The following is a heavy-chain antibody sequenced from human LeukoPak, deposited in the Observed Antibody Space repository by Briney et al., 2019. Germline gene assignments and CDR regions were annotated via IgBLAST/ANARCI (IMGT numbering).Heavy chain of an antibody. V-gene: IGHV3-33*08. J-gene: IGHJ5*02. Sequence: PGGSLRLSCAASGFTFSSYAMHWVRQAPGKGLEWVAVIWYDGSNKYYADSVKGRFTISRDNSKNTLYLQMNSLRAEDTAVYYCARKSGDSVGWFDPWGQGTLVTVSS. CDR2: IWYDGSNK. D-gene: IGHD4-17*01. CDR3: ARKSGDSVGWFDP. CDR1: GFTFSSYA.